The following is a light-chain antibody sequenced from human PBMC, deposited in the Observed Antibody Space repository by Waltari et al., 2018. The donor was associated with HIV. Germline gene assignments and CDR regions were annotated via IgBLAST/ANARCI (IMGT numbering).Light chain of an antibody. J-gene: IGLJ1*01. CDR2: EDN. Sequence: NFILTQPHSVSESPGKTVTISCARSSGGIASNSVQWYQQRPGRAPTPVISEDNQRPSGVPDRFSGSIDISSNSASLTIYDLKTEDEADYYGQSYDSTNPCIFGTGTRVTVL. CDR3: QSYDSTNPCI. CDR1: SGGIASNS. V-gene: IGLV6-57*03.